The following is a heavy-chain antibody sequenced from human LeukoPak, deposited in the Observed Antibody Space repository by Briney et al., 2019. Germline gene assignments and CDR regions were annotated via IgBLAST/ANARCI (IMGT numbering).Heavy chain of an antibody. CDR1: GGSISSYY. CDR2: IYYSGST. D-gene: IGHD3-22*01. J-gene: IGHJ4*02. V-gene: IGHV4-59*01. Sequence: SETLSLTCTVSGGSISSYYWSWIRQPPGKGLEWIGYIYYSGSTNYNPSLKSRVTISVDTYKNQFSLKLSSVTAADTAVYYCARGSYYRSGYTFDYWGQGTLVTVSS. CDR3: ARGSYYRSGYTFDY.